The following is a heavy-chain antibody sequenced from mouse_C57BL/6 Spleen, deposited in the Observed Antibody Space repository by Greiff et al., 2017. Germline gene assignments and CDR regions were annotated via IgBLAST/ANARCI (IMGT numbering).Heavy chain of an antibody. CDR2: IHPNSGST. J-gene: IGHJ4*01. CDR1: GYTFTSYW. D-gene: IGHD1-1*01. V-gene: IGHV1-64*01. Sequence: QVQLQQPGAELVKPGASVKLSCKASGYTFTSYWMHWVKQRPGQGLEWIGMIHPNSGSTNYNEKFKSKATLTVDKSSSTAYMQLSSLTSEDSAVYFCARDFTTAVADYAMDYWGQGTSVTVSS. CDR3: ARDFTTAVADYAMDY.